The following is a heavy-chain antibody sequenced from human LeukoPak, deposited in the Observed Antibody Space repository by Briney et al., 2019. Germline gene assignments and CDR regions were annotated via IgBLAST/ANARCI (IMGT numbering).Heavy chain of an antibody. J-gene: IGHJ5*02. CDR1: DYTYTSYG. V-gene: IGHV1-18*01. CDR2: ISGYNGST. CDR3: ARDGTPGTTFRFDP. D-gene: IGHD1-1*01. Sequence: GASVNVSCKASDYTYTSYGISWVRQAPGQGLEWMGWISGYNGSTNYAQKFQARVTMTTDTSTTTAYMELRSLRSDDTAVYYCARDGTPGTTFRFDPWGQGTLVIVSS.